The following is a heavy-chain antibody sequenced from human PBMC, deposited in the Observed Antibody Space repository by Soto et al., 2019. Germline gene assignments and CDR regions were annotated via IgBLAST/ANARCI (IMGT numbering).Heavy chain of an antibody. D-gene: IGHD6-13*01. CDR2: INPNSGGT. V-gene: IGHV1-2*02. CDR3: ARTAIAAAQDGMDV. J-gene: IGHJ6*01. CDR1: GYTFTGYY. Sequence: ASVKVSCKASGYTFTGYYMHWVRHAPGQGLEWMGWINPNSGGTNYAQKFQGRVTMTRYTSISTAYMELSRLRSDDTAVYYCARTAIAAAQDGMDVWGQGTTVTVSS.